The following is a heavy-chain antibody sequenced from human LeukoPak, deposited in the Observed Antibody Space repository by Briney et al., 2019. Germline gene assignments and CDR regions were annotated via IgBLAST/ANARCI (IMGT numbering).Heavy chain of an antibody. J-gene: IGHJ4*02. V-gene: IGHV3-74*01. D-gene: IGHD4-17*01. CDR1: GFAISTYW. CDR3: VVWKGDYTADY. CDR2: IKSGESFT. Sequence: GGSLRLSCVGSGFAISTYWMHWVRQAPGKGLVWVSRIKSGESFTNYADSVKGRFTISRDNAKNMVFLQMNSLRPEDTAVYYCVVWKGDYTADYWGQGTLVTVSS.